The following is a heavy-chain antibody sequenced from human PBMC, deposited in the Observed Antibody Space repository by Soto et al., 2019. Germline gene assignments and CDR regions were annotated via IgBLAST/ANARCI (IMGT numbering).Heavy chain of an antibody. CDR3: ARHGPPYSGSGYYYEVDV. D-gene: IGHD3-3*01. CDR2: IFPGDSDT. V-gene: IGHV5-51*01. Sequence: GESLKISCKASGFSLNTYWIAWVRQMPGKGLEWMGAIFPGDSDTKYSPSFEGQVTISADRSTSTAYVQWDSLRASDSARYYCARHGPPYSGSGYYYEVDVWGPGTTVTVS. CDR1: GFSLNTYW. J-gene: IGHJ6*02.